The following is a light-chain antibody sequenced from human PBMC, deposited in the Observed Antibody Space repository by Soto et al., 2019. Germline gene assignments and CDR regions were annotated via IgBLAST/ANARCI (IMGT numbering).Light chain of an antibody. CDR2: DAS. Sequence: DIQLTQSPSALSASIGDRVTITCRASQPVITSLAWYQHKPGEAPKLLIYDASILQTGVPSRLSGYASGTEITLPITSVQPDDFATYYCQQYSDYSAHGLSFGGGTKVAFK. V-gene: IGKV1-5*01. J-gene: IGKJ4*01. CDR3: QQYSDYSAHGLS. CDR1: QPVITS.